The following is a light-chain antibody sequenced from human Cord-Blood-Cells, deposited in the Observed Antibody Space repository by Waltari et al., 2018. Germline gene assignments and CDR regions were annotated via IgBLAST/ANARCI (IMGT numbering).Light chain of an antibody. CDR1: QSISSW. CDR2: KAS. CDR3: QQYNSYWT. V-gene: IGKV1-5*03. Sequence: DIQMTQSPSTLSASVGDRLTITCRASQSISSWLAWYQQKPGKAPKLLIYKASSLESGIPSRFNGSGSGTEFTLTLSSLQADNFATYYCQQYNSYWTFGQGTKVEIK. J-gene: IGKJ1*01.